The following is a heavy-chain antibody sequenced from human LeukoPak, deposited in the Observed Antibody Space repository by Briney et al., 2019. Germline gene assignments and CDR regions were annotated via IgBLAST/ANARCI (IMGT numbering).Heavy chain of an antibody. CDR2: ISSSSSTI. Sequence: GGSLRLSCAASGFTFSSYSMNWVRRAPGKGLEWVSYISSSSSTIHYADSVKGRFTISRDNAKNSLYLQMNSLRAEDTAVYYCAREGVDYDFWSGYYRYYMDVWGKGTTVTVSS. D-gene: IGHD3-3*01. CDR1: GFTFSSYS. V-gene: IGHV3-48*01. J-gene: IGHJ6*03. CDR3: AREGVDYDFWSGYYRYYMDV.